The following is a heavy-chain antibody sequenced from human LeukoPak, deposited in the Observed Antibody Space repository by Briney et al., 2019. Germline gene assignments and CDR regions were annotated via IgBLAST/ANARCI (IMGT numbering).Heavy chain of an antibody. J-gene: IGHJ4*02. CDR1: GFTFDDYA. CDR2: ISWNSGSI. D-gene: IGHD1-14*01. CDR3: AKDMGNPPGPGGAFDY. V-gene: IGHV3-9*01. Sequence: PGGSLRLSCAASGFTFDDYAMHWVRQAPGKGLEWVSGISWNSGSIGYADSVKGRFTISRDNAKNSLYLQMNSLRAEDTALYYCAKDMGNPPGPGGAFDYWGQGTLVTVSS.